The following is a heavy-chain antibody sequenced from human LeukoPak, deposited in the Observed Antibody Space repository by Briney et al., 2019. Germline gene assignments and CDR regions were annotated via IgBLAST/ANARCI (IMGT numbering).Heavy chain of an antibody. CDR3: ARGATGAHFDY. Sequence: SETLSLTCTVSGGSISSSSYYWGWIRQPPGKGLEWIGSIYFGGSTNYNPSLKSRVTISVDTSKNQFSLKLSSVTAADTAVYYCARGATGAHFDYWGQGTLVTVSS. J-gene: IGHJ4*02. D-gene: IGHD1-14*01. CDR2: IYFGGST. CDR1: GGSISSSSYY. V-gene: IGHV4-39*07.